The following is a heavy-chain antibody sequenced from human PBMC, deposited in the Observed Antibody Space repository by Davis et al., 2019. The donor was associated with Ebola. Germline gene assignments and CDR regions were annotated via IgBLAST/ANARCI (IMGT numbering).Heavy chain of an antibody. CDR2: IYYSGST. D-gene: IGHD3-9*01. V-gene: IGHV4-59*12. J-gene: IGHJ6*02. CDR3: ASYGGYYDILTGFSYYYGMDV. Sequence: GSLRLSCTVSGGSISSYSWSWIRQPPGKGLEWIGYIYYSGSTNYNPSLKSRVPISVDTSKNQFSIKLSSVTAADTAVYYCASYGGYYDILTGFSYYYGMDVWGQGTTVTVSS. CDR1: GGSISSYS.